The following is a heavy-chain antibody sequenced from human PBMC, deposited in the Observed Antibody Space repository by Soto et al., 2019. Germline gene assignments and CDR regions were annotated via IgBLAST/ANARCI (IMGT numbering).Heavy chain of an antibody. Sequence: QVQLVESGGGVVQPGRSLRLSCAASGFTFSSYGMHWVRLAPGKGLEWVAVISYDGSNKYYADSVKGRFTISRDNSKNTLYLQMNSLRAEDTAVYYCAKDRGGYSYGWGQGTLVTVSS. D-gene: IGHD5-18*01. J-gene: IGHJ4*02. CDR3: AKDRGGYSYG. V-gene: IGHV3-30*18. CDR2: ISYDGSNK. CDR1: GFTFSSYG.